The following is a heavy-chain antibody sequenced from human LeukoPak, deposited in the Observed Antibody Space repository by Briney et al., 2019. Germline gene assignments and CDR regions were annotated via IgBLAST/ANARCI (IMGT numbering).Heavy chain of an antibody. J-gene: IGHJ1*01. D-gene: IGHD2-2*01. Sequence: GGSLRLSCAASGFTFSSYGMHWVRQAPGKGLEWVAVISYDGSNKYYADSVKGRFTISRDNAKNSLYLQMNSLRAEDTAVYYCARVVVVPAASAEYFQHWGQGTLVTVSS. CDR3: ARVVVVPAASAEYFQH. CDR2: ISYDGSNK. V-gene: IGHV3-30*03. CDR1: GFTFSSYG.